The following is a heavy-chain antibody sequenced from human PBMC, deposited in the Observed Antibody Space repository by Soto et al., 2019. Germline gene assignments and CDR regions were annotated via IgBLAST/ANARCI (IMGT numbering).Heavy chain of an antibody. Sequence: SETLSLTCTVSGGSISNYYWSWIRQPPGKGLEWIGYIYSSGSTNYNPSLKSRVTISADTSKNQVSLKLTSVTAADTAVYYCARGIKYGDYSRWFDPWGPGTLVTVSS. V-gene: IGHV4-59*01. D-gene: IGHD4-17*01. CDR3: ARGIKYGDYSRWFDP. J-gene: IGHJ5*02. CDR2: IYSSGST. CDR1: GGSISNYY.